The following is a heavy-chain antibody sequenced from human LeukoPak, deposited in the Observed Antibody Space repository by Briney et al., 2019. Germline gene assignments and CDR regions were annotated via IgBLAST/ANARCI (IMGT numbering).Heavy chain of an antibody. CDR1: GFTFSSYA. V-gene: IGHV3-23*01. CDR3: ATNSGWYGVS. CDR2: ISGSGGRGGST. Sequence: GGSLRLSCAASGFTFSSYAMSWVRQAPGKGLEWVSGISGSGGRGGSTYYADSVKGRFTISRDNSKNTLYLQLNSLRAEDTALYYCATNSGWYGVSWGQGTLVTVSS. D-gene: IGHD6-19*01. J-gene: IGHJ4*02.